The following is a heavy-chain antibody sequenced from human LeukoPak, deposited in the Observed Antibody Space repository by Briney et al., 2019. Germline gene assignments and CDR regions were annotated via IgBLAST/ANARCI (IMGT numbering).Heavy chain of an antibody. CDR1: GGSISSGDYY. CDR3: ARTFSGYDFWSGYSTENNWFDP. D-gene: IGHD3-3*01. Sequence: SETLSLTCTVSGGSISSGDYYWSWIRQPPGKGLEWIGYIYYSGSTYYNPSLKSRVTISVDTSKNQFSLKLSSVTAADTAMYYCARTFSGYDFWSGYSTENNWFDPWGQGTLVTVSS. CDR2: IYYSGST. J-gene: IGHJ5*02. V-gene: IGHV4-30-4*08.